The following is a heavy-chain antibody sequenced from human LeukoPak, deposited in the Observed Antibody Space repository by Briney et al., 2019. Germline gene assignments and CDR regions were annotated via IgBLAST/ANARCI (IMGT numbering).Heavy chain of an antibody. Sequence: PGGSLRLSCAASGFTFSSYAMSWVRQAPGKGLEWVSAISGSGGSTYYADSVKGRFTISRDNSKNTLYLQMNSLRAEDTAVYYCAKDQGGRSWEPVGYWGQGTLVTVSS. CDR3: AKDQGGRSWEPVGY. D-gene: IGHD1-26*01. CDR1: GFTFSSYA. CDR2: ISGSGGST. V-gene: IGHV3-23*01. J-gene: IGHJ4*02.